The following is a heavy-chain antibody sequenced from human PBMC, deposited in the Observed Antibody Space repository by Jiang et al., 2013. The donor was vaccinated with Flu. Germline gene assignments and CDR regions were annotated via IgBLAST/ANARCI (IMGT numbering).Heavy chain of an antibody. J-gene: IGHJ4*02. CDR1: GGSISSNSDY. Sequence: GPGLVKPSETLSLTCTVSGGSISSNSDYWAWIRQPPGKGLEWIGSISYTGSTYYNPSLKSRVAISVDTSKNQFSLNLRSVTAADTAVYYCARRGYTFGLYYFDDWGQGSPGSPSPQ. CDR2: ISYTGST. D-gene: IGHD5-18*01. V-gene: IGHV4-39*07. CDR3: ARRGYTFGLYYFDD.